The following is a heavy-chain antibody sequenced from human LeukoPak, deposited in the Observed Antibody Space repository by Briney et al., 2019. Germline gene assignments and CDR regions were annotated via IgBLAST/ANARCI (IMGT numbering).Heavy chain of an antibody. V-gene: IGHV4-34*01. D-gene: IGHD3-22*01. Sequence: PSETLSLTCAVYGGSFSGYYWSWIRQPPEKGLEWIGEINHSGSTNYNPSLKSRVTISVDTSKNQFSLKLSSVIAADTAVYYCARGEYYDSSGYYGPNWFDPWGQGTLVTVSS. CDR2: INHSGST. CDR1: GGSFSGYY. CDR3: ARGEYYDSSGYYGPNWFDP. J-gene: IGHJ5*02.